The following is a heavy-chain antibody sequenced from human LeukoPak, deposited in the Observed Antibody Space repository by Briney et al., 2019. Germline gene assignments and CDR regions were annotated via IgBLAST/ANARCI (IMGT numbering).Heavy chain of an antibody. D-gene: IGHD5-12*01. CDR2: IVVGSGNT. CDR1: GFTFTSSA. CDR3: AAEGAMGGYDPFDY. J-gene: IGHJ4*02. Sequence: SVKVSCKASGFTFTSSAMQWVGQARGQGLEWIGWIVVGSGNTNYAQKFQERVTITRDMSTSTAYMELSSLRPEDTAVYYCAAEGAMGGYDPFDYWGQGTLVTVSS. V-gene: IGHV1-58*02.